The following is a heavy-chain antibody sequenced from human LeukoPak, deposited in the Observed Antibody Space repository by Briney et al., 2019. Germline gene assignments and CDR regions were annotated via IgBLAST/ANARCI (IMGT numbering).Heavy chain of an antibody. J-gene: IGHJ6*02. CDR3: ARDHYGSYGMDV. V-gene: IGHV3-7*01. D-gene: IGHD3-10*01. CDR2: INHNGNVN. CDR1: GFTFSSYW. Sequence: GGSLRLSCAASGFTFSSYWMNWARQASGKGLEWVASINHNGNVNYYVDSVKGRFTISRDNAKNSLYLQMNSLRAEDTAVYYCARDHYGSYGMDVWGQGTTVTVSS.